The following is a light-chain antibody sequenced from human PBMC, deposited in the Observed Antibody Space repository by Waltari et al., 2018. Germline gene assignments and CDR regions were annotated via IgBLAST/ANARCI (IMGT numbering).Light chain of an antibody. Sequence: DIVMTQSPDSLAVSLGERATINCKSSQSVLYSANNKNYLDWYQQKPGRPPKGPVYWAPFRESGVPDRFSGSGSETDFTLTISSLQAEDVAVYYCQQYYSTPPYTFGQGTKLEIK. CDR2: WAP. CDR1: QSVLYSANNKNY. V-gene: IGKV4-1*01. CDR3: QQYYSTPPYT. J-gene: IGKJ2*01.